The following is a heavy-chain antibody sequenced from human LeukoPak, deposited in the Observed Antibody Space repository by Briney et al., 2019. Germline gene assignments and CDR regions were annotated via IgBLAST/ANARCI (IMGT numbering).Heavy chain of an antibody. CDR2: IIPIFGTA. Sequence: GASVKVSCNASGGTFSSYAISWVRQAPGQGLEWMGGIIPIFGTANYAQKFQGRVTMTTDTSTSTAYMELRSLRSDDTARYYCAGSFGVATPNFDPGGKGTLVTVSS. D-gene: IGHD3-3*01. CDR1: GGTFSSYA. CDR3: AGSFGVATPNFDP. J-gene: IGHJ5*02. V-gene: IGHV1-69*05.